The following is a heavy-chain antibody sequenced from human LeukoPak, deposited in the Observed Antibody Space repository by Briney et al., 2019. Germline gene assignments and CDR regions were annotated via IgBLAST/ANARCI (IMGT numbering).Heavy chain of an antibody. Sequence: SSETLSLTCAVSGGSISSGGYSWSWIRQPPGKGLEWIGYIYHSGSTYYNPSLKSRVTISVDRSKNQFSLKLSSVTAADTAVYYCARASPYEYYYDSSGYLGAFDIWGQGTMVTVSS. J-gene: IGHJ3*02. CDR3: ARASPYEYYYDSSGYLGAFDI. CDR2: IYHSGST. CDR1: GGSISSGGYS. D-gene: IGHD3-22*01. V-gene: IGHV4-30-2*01.